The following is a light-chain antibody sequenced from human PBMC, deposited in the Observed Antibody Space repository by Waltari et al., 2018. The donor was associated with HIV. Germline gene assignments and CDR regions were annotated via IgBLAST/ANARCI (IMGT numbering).Light chain of an antibody. J-gene: IGLJ1*01. Sequence: QSVLTQPPSASGTPGQTVTITWSGNSSNIGRNTVNWYQQFPGRAPKLLIYNNDQRPSGVPDRFSGSKSGTSASLAIGGLQSDDEADYYCAALDDSLTVSYVFGPGTKVTVL. CDR2: NND. CDR3: AALDDSLTVSYV. CDR1: SSNIGRNT. V-gene: IGLV1-44*01.